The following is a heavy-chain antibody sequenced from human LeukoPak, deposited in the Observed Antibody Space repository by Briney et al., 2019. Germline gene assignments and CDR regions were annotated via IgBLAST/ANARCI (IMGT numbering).Heavy chain of an antibody. V-gene: IGHV4-38-2*01. J-gene: IGHJ4*02. Sequence: PSETLSLTCVVSGYSIRNGDYWGWIRQSPGKGLEWIASMYNSVSIHYNPSLKSRVTILVDTSKNELSLKMRSVTAADTAVYYCARNSSSGFFDYWGQGTLATVSS. CDR3: ARNSSSGFFDY. D-gene: IGHD6-6*01. CDR2: MYNSVSI. CDR1: GYSIRNGDY.